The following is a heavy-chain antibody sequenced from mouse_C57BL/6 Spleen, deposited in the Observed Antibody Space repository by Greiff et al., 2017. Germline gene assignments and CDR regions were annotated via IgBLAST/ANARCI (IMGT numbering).Heavy chain of an antibody. J-gene: IGHJ2*01. CDR3: ARGPVITTVAYYFDY. V-gene: IGHV5-4*01. D-gene: IGHD1-1*01. Sequence: EVQGVESGGGLVKPGGSLKLSCAASGFTFSSYAMSWVRQTPEKRLEWVATISDGGSYTYYPDNVKGRYTISRDNAKNNLYLQLSHLKSEDTAMYYCARGPVITTVAYYFDYWGQGTTLTVSS. CDR1: GFTFSSYA. CDR2: ISDGGSYT.